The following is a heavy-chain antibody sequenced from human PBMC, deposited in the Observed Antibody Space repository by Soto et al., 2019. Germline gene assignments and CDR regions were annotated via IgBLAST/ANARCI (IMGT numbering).Heavy chain of an antibody. Sequence: SQTLSLTCVISGDSVSDTSASWNWIRQSPSRGLEWLGRTYYRSKWYNDYALFLKSRITINPDTSKNQFSLHLNSVTPEDTASYYRARNYWSPLTSVFVFWGQGNLVTVSS. J-gene: IGHJ4*01. D-gene: IGHD3-3*01. CDR3: ARNYWSPLTSVFVF. CDR2: TYYRSKWYN. CDR1: GDSVSDTSAS. V-gene: IGHV6-1*01.